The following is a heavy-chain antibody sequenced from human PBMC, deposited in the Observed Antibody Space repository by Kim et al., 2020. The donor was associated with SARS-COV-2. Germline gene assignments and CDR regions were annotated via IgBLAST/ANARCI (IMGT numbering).Heavy chain of an antibody. CDR2: IYSGVSST. D-gene: IGHD3-10*01. V-gene: IGHV3-23*03. CDR1: GFTFSSYA. J-gene: IGHJ6*02. CDR3: AKEIVNLVRGLNDGMDV. Sequence: GGSLRLSCAASGFTFSSYAMSWVRQAPGKGLEWVSVIYSGVSSTKYADSVKGRFTISRDNSKNTLYLQMNSLRAEDTAVYYCAKEIVNLVRGLNDGMDVWGQGTTVTVSS.